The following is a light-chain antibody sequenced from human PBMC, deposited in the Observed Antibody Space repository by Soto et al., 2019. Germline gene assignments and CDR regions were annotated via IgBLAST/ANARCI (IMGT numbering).Light chain of an antibody. CDR1: QSISSTY. J-gene: IGKJ1*01. CDR3: QRYCASSWT. CDR2: AAS. Sequence: EIVLTQSPGTLSLSPGERATLSCRASQSISSTYLAWYRQKPGQAPRLLIYAASSRATGIPDRFSGSGSGTGFSFTISRLEPEDFAVYYCQRYCASSWTFGQGTRVEI. V-gene: IGKV3-20*01.